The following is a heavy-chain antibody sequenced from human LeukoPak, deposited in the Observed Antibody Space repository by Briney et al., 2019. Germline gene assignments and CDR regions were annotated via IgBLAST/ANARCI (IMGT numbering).Heavy chain of an antibody. J-gene: IGHJ6*02. V-gene: IGHV1-69*04. CDR2: IIPIFGIA. Sequence: SVKVSCKASGGTFSSYAISWVRQAPRQGLEWMGRIIPIFGIANYAQKFQGRVTITADKSTSTAYMELSSLRSEDTAVYYCATDTAMAGTYYYGMDVWGQGTTVTVSS. D-gene: IGHD5-18*01. CDR3: ATDTAMAGTYYYGMDV. CDR1: GGTFSSYA.